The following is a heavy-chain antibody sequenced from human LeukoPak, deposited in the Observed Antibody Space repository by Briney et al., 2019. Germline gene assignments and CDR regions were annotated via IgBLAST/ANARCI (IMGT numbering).Heavy chain of an antibody. D-gene: IGHD2-8*01. CDR2: ISGSGGVT. CDR3: AKSCGDCTHGLCYFLDY. CDR1: GFTFGSYA. J-gene: IGHJ4*02. V-gene: IGHV3-23*01. Sequence: GGSLRLSCAASGFTFGSYAMNWARQAPVKELEWVSAISGSGGVTYYADSVKGRFTISRDNSKNTLYLQMNSLRAEDTAVYLCAKSCGDCTHGLCYFLDYWGQGTLVTVST.